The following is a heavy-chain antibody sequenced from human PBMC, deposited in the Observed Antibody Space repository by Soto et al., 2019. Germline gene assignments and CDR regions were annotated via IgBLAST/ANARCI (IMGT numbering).Heavy chain of an antibody. Sequence: KPSETLSLTCTVSGGSISSGGYYWSWIRQHPGKGLEWIGYIYYSGSTYYNPSLKSRVTISVDTSKNQFSLKLSSVTAADTAVYYCARWNDSSGYYYWWGQGTLVTVSS. D-gene: IGHD3-22*01. CDR3: ARWNDSSGYYYW. V-gene: IGHV4-31*03. J-gene: IGHJ4*02. CDR2: IYYSGST. CDR1: GGSISSGGYY.